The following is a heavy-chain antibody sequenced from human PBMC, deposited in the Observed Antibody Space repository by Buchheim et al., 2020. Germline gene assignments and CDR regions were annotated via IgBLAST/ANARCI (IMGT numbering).Heavy chain of an antibody. CDR2: ISYDGSNK. Sequence: QVQLVESGGGVVQPGRSLRLSCAASGFTFSSYAMHWVRQAPGKGLEWVAVISYDGSNKYYADSVKGRFTISRDNSKNTLYLQMNSLRAEDTAVYYCARDQDSSGYLERYFDYWGQGTL. V-gene: IGHV3-30-3*01. CDR1: GFTFSSYA. D-gene: IGHD3-22*01. J-gene: IGHJ4*02. CDR3: ARDQDSSGYLERYFDY.